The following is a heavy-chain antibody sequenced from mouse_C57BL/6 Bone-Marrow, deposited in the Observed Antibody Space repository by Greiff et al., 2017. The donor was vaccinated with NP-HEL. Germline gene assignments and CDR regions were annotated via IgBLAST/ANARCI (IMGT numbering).Heavy chain of an antibody. CDR1: GYTFTDYY. J-gene: IGHJ2*01. CDR2: IFPGSGST. CDR3: AREGFYYGSSPYYFDY. Sequence: QVQLQQSGPELVKPGASVKISCKASGYTFTDYYINWVKQRPGQGLELIGWIFPGSGSTYYNEKFKGKATLTVEKSSSTAYMLLSSLTSEDSAVYFCAREGFYYGSSPYYFDYWGQGTTLTVSS. V-gene: IGHV1-75*01. D-gene: IGHD1-1*01.